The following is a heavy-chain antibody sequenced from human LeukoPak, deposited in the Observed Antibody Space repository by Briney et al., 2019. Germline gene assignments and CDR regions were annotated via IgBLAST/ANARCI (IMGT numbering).Heavy chain of an antibody. Sequence: SETLSLTCTVSGGSISSSSYYWGWIRQPPGKGLEWIGRIYYSGSTYYNPSLKSRVTISVDTSKNQSSLKLSSVTAADTAVYYCARTLYKHYFDYWGQGTLVTVSS. V-gene: IGHV4-39*01. J-gene: IGHJ4*02. CDR2: IYYSGST. CDR3: ARTLYKHYFDY. CDR1: GGSISSSSYY. D-gene: IGHD1-14*01.